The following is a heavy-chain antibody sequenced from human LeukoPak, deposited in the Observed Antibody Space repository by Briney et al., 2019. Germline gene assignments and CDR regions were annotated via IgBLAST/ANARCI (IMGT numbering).Heavy chain of an antibody. V-gene: IGHV4-61*02. Sequence: KPSQTLSLTCTVSGGSISSGSYYWTWIRQPAGKGLEWIGRISATGSTNYNPSLKSRVTISIDTSKNQFSLKLSSVTAADTAAYYCARELVDCSSTSWPRYYYYYKDVCGKGTTVTVSS. CDR2: ISATGST. CDR1: GGSISSGSYY. D-gene: IGHD2-2*01. CDR3: ARELVDCSSTSWPRYYYYYKDV. J-gene: IGHJ6*03.